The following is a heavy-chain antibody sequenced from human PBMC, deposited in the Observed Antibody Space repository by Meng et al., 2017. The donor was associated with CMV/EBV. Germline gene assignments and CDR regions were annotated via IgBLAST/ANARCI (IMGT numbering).Heavy chain of an antibody. J-gene: IGHJ4*02. D-gene: IGHD1-14*01. CDR2: IKTDGSTT. V-gene: IGHV3-74*03. CDR1: GFTFSNYW. CDR3: VSGLVGTRNY. Sequence: LSGAVSGFTFSNYWMYWVRQTPGKGLVCVARIKTDGSTTEYADSVKGRFTISRDNGRNTLYLQMNSLRGEDTAVYFCVSGLVGTRNYWAQGTLVTVSS.